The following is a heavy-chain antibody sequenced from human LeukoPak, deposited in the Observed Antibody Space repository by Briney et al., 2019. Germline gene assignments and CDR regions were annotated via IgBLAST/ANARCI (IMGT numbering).Heavy chain of an antibody. J-gene: IGHJ4*02. CDR1: GYSISSGYY. V-gene: IGHV4-38-2*02. CDR3: ARDGPYYDYVWGSYRPEGEFDY. Sequence: ASETLSLTCTVSGYSISSGYYWGWIRQPPGKGLEWIGSIYHSGSTYYNPSLKSRVTISVDTSKNQFSLKLSSVTAADTAVYYCARDGPYYDYVWGSYRPEGEFDYWGQGTLVTVSS. D-gene: IGHD3-16*02. CDR2: IYHSGST.